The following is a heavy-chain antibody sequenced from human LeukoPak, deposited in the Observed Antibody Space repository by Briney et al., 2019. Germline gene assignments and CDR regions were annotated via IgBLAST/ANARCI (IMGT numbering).Heavy chain of an antibody. CDR3: ARDADTSEFFSWLDL. CDR1: GYTFTGYY. D-gene: IGHD3-22*01. J-gene: IGHJ5*02. Sequence: GASVKVSCKASGYTFTGYYMHWVRQAPGQGLEWMGRINPNSGGTNYAQKFQGRVTMTRDTSISTAYMELSRLRSDDTAVYYCARDADTSEFFSWLDLWGQGTLVTVSS. CDR2: INPNSGGT. V-gene: IGHV1-2*06.